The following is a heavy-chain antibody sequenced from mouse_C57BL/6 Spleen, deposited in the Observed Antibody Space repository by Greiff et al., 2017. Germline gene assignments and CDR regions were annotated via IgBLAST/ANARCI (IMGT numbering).Heavy chain of an antibody. D-gene: IGHD4-1*01. CDR1: GYTFTSYW. J-gene: IGHJ2*01. CDR3: ATGTYYFDY. V-gene: IGHV1-52*01. CDR2: IDTSDSDT. Sequence: QVQLQQPGAELVRPGSSVKLSCKASGYTFTSYWMHWVKQRPIQGLEWIGNIDTSDSDTPYNQKFKDKDTLTVYKSSSTAYMQLSSLTSEDAAVYYCATGTYYFDYWGQGTTLTVSS.